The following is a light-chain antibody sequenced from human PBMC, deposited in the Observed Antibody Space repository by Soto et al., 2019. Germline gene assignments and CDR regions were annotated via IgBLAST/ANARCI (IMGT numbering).Light chain of an antibody. CDR3: QQYCSSPPT. V-gene: IGKV3-20*01. J-gene: IGKJ4*01. CDR2: GAS. CDR1: QSVYKNF. Sequence: EIVLTQSPGTLSLSPGERATLSCRASQSVYKNFLAWYQQKPGQAPRLLINGASNRATGIPDRFSGSGSGTDFSLTIDRLEPEVFAGYFCQQYCSSPPTFGGGTKVSIK.